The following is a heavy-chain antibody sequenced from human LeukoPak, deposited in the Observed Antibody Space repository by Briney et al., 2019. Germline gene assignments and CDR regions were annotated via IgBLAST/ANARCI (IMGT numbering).Heavy chain of an antibody. CDR2: TYYRSKWYN. D-gene: IGHD6-13*01. V-gene: IGHV6-1*01. CDR1: GDSVSSNSAA. CDR3: ARGSLGIAAAVDY. Sequence: SQTLSLTCAISGDSVSSNSAAWNRLRHSPSRGLEWLGRTYYRSKWYNDYAVSVKSRITINPDTSKNQFSLQLNSVTPEDTAVYYCARGSLGIAAAVDYWGQGTLVTVSS. J-gene: IGHJ4*02.